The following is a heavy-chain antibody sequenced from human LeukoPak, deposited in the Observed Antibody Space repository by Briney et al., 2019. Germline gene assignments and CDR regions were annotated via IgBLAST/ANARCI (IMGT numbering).Heavy chain of an antibody. V-gene: IGHV1-3*01. CDR2: INAGNGNT. D-gene: IGHD6-19*01. Sequence: ASVKVSCKASGYTCTSYAMHWVRQAAGQRLEWMGWINAGNGNTKYSQKFQGRVTITRDTSAYTAYMELSSLRSEDTGVYYCATRLAVAGSFDCWGQGTLVTVSS. J-gene: IGHJ4*02. CDR1: GYTCTSYA. CDR3: ATRLAVAGSFDC.